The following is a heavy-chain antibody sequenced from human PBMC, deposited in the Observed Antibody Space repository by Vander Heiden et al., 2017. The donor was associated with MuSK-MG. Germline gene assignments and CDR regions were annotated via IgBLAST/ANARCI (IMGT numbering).Heavy chain of an antibody. CDR2: IYYSGST. D-gene: IGHD3-22*01. CDR3: ARDPSRYDSSGDWFDP. CDR1: GASMRPGGYY. V-gene: IGHV4-31*03. Sequence: QVQLQDSGPGLAVPSQALSLTCTVPGASMRPGGYYWSWIRQHPGKGGEGIGYIYYSGSTYYNPSLKSRVTISVDTSKNQFSLKVSSVTAADTAVYYGARDPSRYDSSGDWFDPWGQGTLVTVSS. J-gene: IGHJ5*02.